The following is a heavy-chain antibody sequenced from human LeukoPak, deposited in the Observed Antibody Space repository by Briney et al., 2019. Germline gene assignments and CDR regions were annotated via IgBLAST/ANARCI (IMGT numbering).Heavy chain of an antibody. D-gene: IGHD4/OR15-4a*01. Sequence: ASVKVSFKASGFTFINYYMHWVRQAPGQGLEWLGIINLSGGSTHYPQKFQDRVTMTRDTSTSTDYMELSSLRSEDTAVYYCARDLDYGEKSEDYWGQGTLVTVSS. CDR1: GFTFINYY. CDR2: INLSGGST. J-gene: IGHJ4*02. CDR3: ARDLDYGEKSEDY. V-gene: IGHV1-46*01.